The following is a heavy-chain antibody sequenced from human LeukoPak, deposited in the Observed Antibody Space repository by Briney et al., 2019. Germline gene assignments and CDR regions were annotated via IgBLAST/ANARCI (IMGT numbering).Heavy chain of an antibody. Sequence: GGSLRLSCAASGFTFSSYAMSWVRQAPGKGLEWVSAISGSGGSTYYADSVKGRFTISRDNSKNTLCLQMNSLRAEDTAVYYCATSSGWYEQFDYWGQGTLVTVSS. CDR1: GFTFSSYA. J-gene: IGHJ4*02. CDR3: ATSSGWYEQFDY. D-gene: IGHD6-19*01. V-gene: IGHV3-23*01. CDR2: ISGSGGST.